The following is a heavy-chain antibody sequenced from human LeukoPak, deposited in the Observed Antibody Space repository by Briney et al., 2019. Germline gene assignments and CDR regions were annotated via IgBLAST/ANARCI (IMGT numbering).Heavy chain of an antibody. V-gene: IGHV1-69*04. CDR3: AAESSVPIFGVARGNGMDV. CDR1: GGTFSSYA. J-gene: IGHJ6*02. CDR2: IIPILGIA. Sequence: ASVKVSCKASGGTFSSYAISWVRQAPGQGLEWMGRIIPILGIANYAQKFQGRVTITADKSTSTAYMELSSLRSEDTAVYYCAAESSVPIFGVARGNGMDVWGQGTTVTVSS. D-gene: IGHD3-3*01.